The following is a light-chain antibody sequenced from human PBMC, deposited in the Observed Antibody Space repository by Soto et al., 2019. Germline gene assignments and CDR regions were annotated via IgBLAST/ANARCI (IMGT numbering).Light chain of an antibody. CDR2: GNT. CDR1: SSNIGAAYA. J-gene: IGLJ2*01. CDR3: QSHDSSLSVV. Sequence: QSVLTQPPSVSGAPGQRVTISCTGSSSNIGAAYAVHWYQQLPGTAPKLLIYGNTNRPSGVPDRFSGSKSGTSASLAITGLKAEDEADYYCQSHDSSLSVVFGGGTKLTVL. V-gene: IGLV1-40*01.